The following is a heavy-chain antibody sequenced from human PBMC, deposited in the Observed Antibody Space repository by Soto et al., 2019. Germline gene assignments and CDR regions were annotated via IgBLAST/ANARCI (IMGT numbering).Heavy chain of an antibody. CDR2: IYYSGST. CDR1: GGSISSYY. J-gene: IGHJ6*03. CDR3: ARDSAAGTHYYMDV. V-gene: IGHV4-59*01. D-gene: IGHD6-13*01. Sequence: PSETLSLTCTVSGGSISSYYCSWIRQPPGKGLEWIGYIYYSGSTNYNPSLKSRVTISVDTSKNQFSLKLSSVTAADTAVYYCARDSAAGTHYYMDVWGKGTTVTVSS.